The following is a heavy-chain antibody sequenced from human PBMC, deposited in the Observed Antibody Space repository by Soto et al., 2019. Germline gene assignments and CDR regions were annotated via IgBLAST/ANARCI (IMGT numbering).Heavy chain of an antibody. Sequence: SETLSLTCTVSGGSVSSDEYYWTWMRQPPGKGLEWVGYIYHSGKTNYNPSLNSRLTISLDTSKNQFSLKLTSVRAADTAVYYCARARSNSPDDFDYWGQGTLVTVSS. CDR1: GGSVSSDEYY. V-gene: IGHV4-30-4*01. J-gene: IGHJ4*02. CDR3: ARARSNSPDDFDY. D-gene: IGHD2-15*01. CDR2: IYHSGKT.